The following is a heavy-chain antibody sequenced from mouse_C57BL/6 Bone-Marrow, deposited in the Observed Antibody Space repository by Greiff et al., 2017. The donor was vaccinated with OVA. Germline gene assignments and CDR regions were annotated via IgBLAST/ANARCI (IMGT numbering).Heavy chain of an antibody. CDR2: INPNNGGT. CDR1: GYTFTDYN. D-gene: IGHD1-1*01. Sequence: VQLQQSGPELVKPGASVKIPCTASGYTFTDYNMDWVKQSHGKSLAWIGDINPNNGGTIYNQKFKGKATLTVDKSSSTAYMELRSLTSEDTAVYYCARSDGSPFAYWGQGTLVTVSA. CDR3: ARSDGSPFAY. V-gene: IGHV1-18*01. J-gene: IGHJ3*01.